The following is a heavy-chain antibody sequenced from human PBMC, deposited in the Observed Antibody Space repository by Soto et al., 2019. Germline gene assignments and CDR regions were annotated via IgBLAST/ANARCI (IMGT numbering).Heavy chain of an antibody. J-gene: IGHJ6*02. D-gene: IGHD6-6*01. V-gene: IGHV3-23*01. Sequence: VRLLRHPSGAAGGNCGNYARRWVRQATGKGLEWVSTISNSGGSTYYAASVKGRFTISRDNSKNTLYLQMTSLRAEDTAVYYCAKCTSSYYYYGLDVWGQGTTVTVS. CDR2: ISNSGGST. CDR3: AKCTSSYYYYGLDV. CDR1: GGNCGNYA.